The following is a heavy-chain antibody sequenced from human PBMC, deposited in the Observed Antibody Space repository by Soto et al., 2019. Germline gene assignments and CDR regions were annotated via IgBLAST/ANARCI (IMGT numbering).Heavy chain of an antibody. CDR3: APRESDGGRSPYVIDF. D-gene: IGHD4-17*01. V-gene: IGHV4-34*01. J-gene: IGHJ4*02. Sequence: SETLSLTCAVYGGSFSGYYWSWIRQPPGKGLEWIGEINHRGSTNYNPSLKSRVTISVDTSKNQFSLKLSSVAAADTAVYYCAPRESDGGRSPYVIDFWGVVTVGTGSS. CDR2: INHRGST. CDR1: GGSFSGYY.